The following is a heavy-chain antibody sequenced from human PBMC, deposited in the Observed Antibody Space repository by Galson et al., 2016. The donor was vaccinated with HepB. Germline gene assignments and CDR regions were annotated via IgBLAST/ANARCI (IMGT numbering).Heavy chain of an antibody. CDR1: GGSISSSGYY. J-gene: IGHJ4*02. D-gene: IGHD4-23*01. CDR2: MYYSGYT. CDR3: AGGEADYGGNSRFDY. Sequence: SETLSLTCNVSGGSISSSGYYWGWIRQPPGKGLEWIGSMYYSGYTYYNTSLKSRVTMSVNKSKNLFSLNLSSVNAADTAVYYYAGGEADYGGNSRFDYWCQGTLVTVSS. V-gene: IGHV4-39*07.